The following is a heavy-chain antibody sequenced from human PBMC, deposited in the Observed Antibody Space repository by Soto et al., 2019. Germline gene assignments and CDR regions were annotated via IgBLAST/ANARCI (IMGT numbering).Heavy chain of an antibody. V-gene: IGHV4-59*08. J-gene: IGHJ6*03. CDR1: GGSISHPY. CDR2: IYHSGSF. Sequence: SETLSLTCTVSGGSISHPYWSWIRQPPGKGLEWIGYIYHSGSFTYNPSLKSRLTISVDKSKNQFSLTLRSVTAADTAVYYCARGGFYFYHMDVWGKGTTVTVSS. D-gene: IGHD2-15*01. CDR3: ARGGFYFYHMDV.